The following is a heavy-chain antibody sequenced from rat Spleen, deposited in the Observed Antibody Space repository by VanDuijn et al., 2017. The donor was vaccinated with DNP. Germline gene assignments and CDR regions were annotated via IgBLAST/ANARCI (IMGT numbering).Heavy chain of an antibody. CDR3: ARPDY. Sequence: EVQLVESGGGLVQPGRSLKLSCAASGFTFSNYDMAWVRQAPTKGLEWLAYISPSAGSTHYRDSVKGRFTISRFNAKSTLYLQMDSLRSEDTATYYCARPDYWGQGVMVTVSS. V-gene: IGHV5-19*01. CDR1: GFTFSNYD. CDR2: ISPSAGST. J-gene: IGHJ2*01.